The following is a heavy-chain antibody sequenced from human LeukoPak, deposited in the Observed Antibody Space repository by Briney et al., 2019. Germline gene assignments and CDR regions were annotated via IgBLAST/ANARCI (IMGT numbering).Heavy chain of an antibody. CDR2: IIPIFGTA. J-gene: IGHJ4*02. D-gene: IGHD5-12*01. V-gene: IGHV1-69*01. Sequence: SVKVSFKASGGTFSSYAISWVRQAPGQGLEWMGGIIPIFGTANYAQKFQGRVTITADESTSTAYMEMSSLRSEDTAVYYCARLGGYSGYEDYWGQGTLVTVSS. CDR3: ARLGGYSGYEDY. CDR1: GGTFSSYA.